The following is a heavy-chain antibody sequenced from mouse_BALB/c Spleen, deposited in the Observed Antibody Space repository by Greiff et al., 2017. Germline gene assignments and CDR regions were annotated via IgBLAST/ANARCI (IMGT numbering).Heavy chain of an antibody. CDR1: GFTFSDYG. Sequence: EVNVVESGGGLVQPGGSRKLSCAASGFTFSDYGMAWVRQAPGKGPEWVAFISNLAYSIYYADTVTGRFTISRENAKNTLYLEMSSLRSEDTAMYYCARDLSGAMDYWGQGTSVTVSS. CDR2: ISNLAYSI. CDR3: ARDLSGAMDY. J-gene: IGHJ4*01. D-gene: IGHD3-2*02. V-gene: IGHV5-15*02.